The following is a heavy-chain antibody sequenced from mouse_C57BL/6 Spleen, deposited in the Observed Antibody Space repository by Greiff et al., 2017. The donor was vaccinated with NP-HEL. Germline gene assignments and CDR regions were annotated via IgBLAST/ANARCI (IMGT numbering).Heavy chain of an antibody. V-gene: IGHV1-82*01. Sequence: VQLQQSGPELVKPGASVKISCKASGYAFSSSWMNWVKQRPGKGLEWIGRIYPGDGDTNYNGKFKGKATLTADKSSSTAYMQLSCLTSEDSAVYFCAREDYDGFDYWGQGTTLTVSS. CDR1: GYAFSSSW. J-gene: IGHJ2*01. CDR3: AREDYDGFDY. D-gene: IGHD2-4*01. CDR2: IYPGDGDT.